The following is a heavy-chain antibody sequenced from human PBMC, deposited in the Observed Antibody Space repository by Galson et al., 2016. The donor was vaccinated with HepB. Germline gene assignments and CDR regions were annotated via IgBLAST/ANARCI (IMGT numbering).Heavy chain of an antibody. D-gene: IGHD6-6*01. CDR1: GFTFTTYA. CDR2: ISSNGNNI. CDR3: ARGRCSSSSTSYRYYLDY. Sequence: SLRLSCAASGFTFTTYAINWVRQAPGMGLEWVSSISSNGNNIYYADSVKGRFAISRDNAKNSVFLQMNSLRAEDTAVYFCARGRCSSSSTSYRYYLDYWGQGALVTVSS. J-gene: IGHJ4*02. V-gene: IGHV3-21*01.